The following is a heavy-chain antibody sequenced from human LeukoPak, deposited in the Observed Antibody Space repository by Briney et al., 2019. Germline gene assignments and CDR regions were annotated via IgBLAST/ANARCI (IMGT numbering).Heavy chain of an antibody. D-gene: IGHD3-22*01. CDR2: IFYTGST. Sequence: PSETLSLICIVWGGSISSCYGSWIRQPPGKGLECIGNIFYTGSTKYNPSLSSRVTISVDTSKNQYSLKLISVNAADTAMYYCARSAHYYDSASYGVAFDVWGQGTMVSVSS. J-gene: IGHJ3*01. V-gene: IGHV4-59*13. CDR1: GGSISSCY. CDR3: ARSAHYYDSASYGVAFDV.